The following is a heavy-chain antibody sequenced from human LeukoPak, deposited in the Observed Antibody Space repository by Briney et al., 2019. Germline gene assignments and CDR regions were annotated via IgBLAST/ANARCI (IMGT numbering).Heavy chain of an antibody. J-gene: IGHJ4*02. CDR1: GSSISSYY. D-gene: IGHD5-18*01. V-gene: IGHV4-59*08. Sequence: SETLSLTCTVSGSSISSYYWSCIRQPPGKGLEWIGYIYYSGSTNYNPSLKRRVTISVDTSKNQFSLKLSSVTAADTAVYYCASLVDTAMSYWGQGTLVTVSS. CDR2: IYYSGST. CDR3: ASLVDTAMSY.